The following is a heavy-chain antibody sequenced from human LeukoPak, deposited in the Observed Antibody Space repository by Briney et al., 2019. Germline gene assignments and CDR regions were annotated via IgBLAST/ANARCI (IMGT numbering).Heavy chain of an antibody. Sequence: ASVRVSCKASGYTFTSYYMHWVRQAPGQGLEWMGIINPSGGSTSYAQKFQGRVTKTRDTSTSTVYMELSSLRSEDTAVYYCARDIGYSYGPAYYYYGMDVWGQGTTVTVSS. V-gene: IGHV1-46*01. CDR1: GYTFTSYY. CDR3: ARDIGYSYGPAYYYYGMDV. D-gene: IGHD5-18*01. J-gene: IGHJ6*02. CDR2: INPSGGST.